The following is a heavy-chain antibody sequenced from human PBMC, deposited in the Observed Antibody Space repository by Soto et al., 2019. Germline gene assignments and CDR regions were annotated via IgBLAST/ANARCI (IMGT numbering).Heavy chain of an antibody. V-gene: IGHV4-30-2*01. CDR1: GGSISSGGYS. CDR2: IYHSGST. J-gene: IGHJ4*02. CDR3: AAGGGLPRYY. Sequence: QLQLQESGSGLVKPSQTLSLTCAVSGGSISSGGYSWSWIRQPPGKGLEWIGYIYHSGSTYYNPSPQSRVTISVDRSKNQCSLKLSSVTAADTAVYYCAAGGGLPRYYWGQGTLVTVSS. D-gene: IGHD5-12*01.